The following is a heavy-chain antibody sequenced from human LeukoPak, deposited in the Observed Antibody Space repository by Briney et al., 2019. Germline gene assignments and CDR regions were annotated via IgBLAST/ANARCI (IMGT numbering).Heavy chain of an antibody. D-gene: IGHD6-19*01. CDR3: ARWSSGWEFDY. CDR1: GFTFSSSW. Sequence: GGSLRLSCAASGFTFSSSWMTWVRQVPGKGLEWVAHIKDDGTEKYYVDSVKGRFTISKDNDKNSVYLQMNSLRGEDTAVYYCARWSSGWEFDYWGQGTLVSVSS. J-gene: IGHJ4*02. CDR2: IKDDGTEK. V-gene: IGHV3-7*05.